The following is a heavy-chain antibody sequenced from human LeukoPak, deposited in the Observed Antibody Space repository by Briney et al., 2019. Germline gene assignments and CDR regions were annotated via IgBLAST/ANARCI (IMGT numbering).Heavy chain of an antibody. CDR2: INHSGST. D-gene: IGHD2-2*01. V-gene: IGHV4-34*01. Sequence: SETLSLTCAVYGGSFSGYYWSWIRQPPGKGLEWIGEINHSGSTNYNPSLKSRVTISVDTSKNQFSLKLSSVTAADTAVYYCARVPRYYCSSTSCHWRYYYYYMDVWGKGTTVTVSS. CDR1: GGSFSGYY. J-gene: IGHJ6*03. CDR3: ARVPRYYCSSTSCHWRYYYYYMDV.